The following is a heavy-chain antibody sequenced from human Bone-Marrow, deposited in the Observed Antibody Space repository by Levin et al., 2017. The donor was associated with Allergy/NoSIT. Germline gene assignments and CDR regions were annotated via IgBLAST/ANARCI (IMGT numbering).Heavy chain of an antibody. J-gene: IGHJ4*02. CDR2: INHSGST. Sequence: SETLSLTCAVYGGSFSGYYWSWIRQPPGKGLEWIGEINHSGSTNYNPSLKSRVTISVDTSKNQFSLKLSSVTAADTAVYYCARGLSWWLAAFDYWGQGTLVTVSS. CDR3: ARGLSWWLAAFDY. D-gene: IGHD6-19*01. V-gene: IGHV4-34*01. CDR1: GGSFSGYY.